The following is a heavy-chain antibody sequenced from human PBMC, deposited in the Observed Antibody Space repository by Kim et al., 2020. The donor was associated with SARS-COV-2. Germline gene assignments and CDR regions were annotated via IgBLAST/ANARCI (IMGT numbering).Heavy chain of an antibody. Sequence: SETLSLTCTLSGGSTTGVYWTWLRQAPGQGKELIGYIYYNGNTNNNHTLKSRIPLSLDMAQNQFSLNVTLVTAADTAAYDCYRGGVASPIESDHWG. V-gene: IGHV4-59*01. D-gene: IGHD3-10*01. J-gene: IGHJ4*01. CDR2: IYYNGNT. CDR1: GGSTTGVY. CDR3: YRGGVASPIESDH.